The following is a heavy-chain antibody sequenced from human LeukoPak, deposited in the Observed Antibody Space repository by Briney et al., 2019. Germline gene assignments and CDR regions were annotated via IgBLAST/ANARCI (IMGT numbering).Heavy chain of an antibody. J-gene: IGHJ4*02. CDR1: GFTFSSYA. V-gene: IGHV3-23*01. CDR3: AKDRRLRYFDWLLRGGYFDY. CDR2: ISGSGGST. Sequence: GGSLRLSCAASGFTFSSYAMSWVRQAPGKGLEWVSAISGSGGSTYYADSVKGRFTISRDNSKNTLYLQMNSLRAEDTAVYYSAKDRRLRYFDWLLRGGYFDYWGQGTLVTASS. D-gene: IGHD3-9*01.